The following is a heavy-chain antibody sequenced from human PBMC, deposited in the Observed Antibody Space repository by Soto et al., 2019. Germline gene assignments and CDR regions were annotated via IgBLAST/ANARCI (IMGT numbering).Heavy chain of an antibody. CDR2: ISSSGSTI. J-gene: IGHJ6*03. D-gene: IGHD2-2*01. V-gene: IGHV3-11*01. CDR3: ARGVGYCSSTSCRRTNYYYYYMDV. CDR1: GFTFSDYY. Sequence: QVQLVESGGGLVKPGGSLRLSCAASGFTFSDYYMSWIRQAPGKGLEWVSYISSSGSTIYYADSVKGRFTISRDNAKNSLDLQMNSLRAEDTAVYYCARGVGYCSSTSCRRTNYYYYYMDVWGKGTTVTVSS.